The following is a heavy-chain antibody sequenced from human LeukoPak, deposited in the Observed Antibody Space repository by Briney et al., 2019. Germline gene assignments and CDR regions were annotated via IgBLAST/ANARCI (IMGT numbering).Heavy chain of an antibody. Sequence: GGSLRLSCAASGFTFSSYAMHWVRQAPGKGLEWVAVISYDGSNKYYADSVKGRFTISRDNSKNTLYLQMNSLRAEDTALYYCAKQTVAGGSGFDYWGQGTLVTVSS. J-gene: IGHJ4*02. CDR2: ISYDGSNK. D-gene: IGHD6-19*01. CDR1: GFTFSSYA. CDR3: AKQTVAGGSGFDY. V-gene: IGHV3-30-3*01.